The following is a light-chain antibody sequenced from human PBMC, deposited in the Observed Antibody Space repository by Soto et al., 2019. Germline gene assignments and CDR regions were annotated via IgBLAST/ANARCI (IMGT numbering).Light chain of an antibody. V-gene: IGKV3-11*01. CDR2: DAS. J-gene: IGKJ1*01. CDR3: QHRNNWPWT. CDR1: QSVRSN. Sequence: EIELTQSPATLSLSPGERATLSCRASQSVRSNLAWYQQKPGQAPRLLVYDASNRATGIPARFSGSGSGTDFTLAISSLEPEDFAVYYCQHRNNWPWTFGQGTKVEIK.